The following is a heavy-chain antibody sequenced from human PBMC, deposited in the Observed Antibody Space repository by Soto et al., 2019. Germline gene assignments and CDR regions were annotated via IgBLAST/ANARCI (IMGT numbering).Heavy chain of an antibody. J-gene: IGHJ4*02. CDR1: GGSMSSGDYY. CDR3: ARDAPGAAPY. Sequence: QVQLQESGPGLVKPSQTLPLTCTVSGGSMSSGDYYWNWIRQHPEKGLEWIGYINYRGSTFYHPSLKSRLTISVDTSKNQFSLKLTSVTAADTAMYYCARDAPGAAPYWGQGTLVTVSS. D-gene: IGHD6-13*01. V-gene: IGHV4-31*03. CDR2: INYRGST.